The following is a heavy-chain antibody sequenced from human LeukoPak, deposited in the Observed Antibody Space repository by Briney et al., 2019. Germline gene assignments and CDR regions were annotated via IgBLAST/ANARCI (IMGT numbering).Heavy chain of an antibody. CDR1: GFTFSSYE. Sequence: GGPLRLSCAASGFTFSSYEMNWVRQAPGKGLEWASYISSSGSTIHYADSVKGRFTISRDNAKNSLHLQMNSLRAEDTAVYYCARDRYYGSGDFDYWGQGTLVTVSS. D-gene: IGHD3-10*01. CDR2: ISSSGSTI. J-gene: IGHJ4*02. V-gene: IGHV3-48*03. CDR3: ARDRYYGSGDFDY.